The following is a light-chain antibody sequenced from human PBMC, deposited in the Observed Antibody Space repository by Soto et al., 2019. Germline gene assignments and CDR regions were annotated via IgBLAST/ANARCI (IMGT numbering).Light chain of an antibody. CDR2: GAS. Sequence: EIVITQSPATLSVSPGGRATLSCRASRSISDTLAWYQQKPGQAPRLLIHGASTRATGFPARFSGSGSGTDFTLTIGSLQSEDFAVYYCQQYNNWPWTFGQGTKVDIK. J-gene: IGKJ1*01. CDR3: QQYNNWPWT. CDR1: RSISDT. V-gene: IGKV3-15*01.